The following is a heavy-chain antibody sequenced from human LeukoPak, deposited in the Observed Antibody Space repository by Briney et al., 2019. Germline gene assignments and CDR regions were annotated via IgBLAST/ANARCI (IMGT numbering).Heavy chain of an antibody. D-gene: IGHD6-19*01. CDR2: IYYSGET. CDR1: GGSISNCY. Sequence: SETLSLTCTVSGGSISNCYWSWIRQSPGKGLEWIGYIYYSGETNYNPSLKSRVTISVDTSKNQFSLKLTSVTAADTAVYYCARSQARLGWFDPWGQGALVTVSS. V-gene: IGHV4-59*12. CDR3: ARSQARLGWFDP. J-gene: IGHJ5*02.